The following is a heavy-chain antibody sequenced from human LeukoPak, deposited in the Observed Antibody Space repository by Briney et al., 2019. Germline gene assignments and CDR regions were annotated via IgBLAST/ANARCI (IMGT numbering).Heavy chain of an antibody. CDR2: ISSSSSYI. J-gene: IGHJ4*02. CDR3: AIYYDSSGYYSPFDY. CDR1: GFTFSSYS. V-gene: IGHV3-21*01. Sequence: PGGSLRLSCAASGFTFSSYSMNWVRQAPGKGLEWVSSISSSSSYIYYADSVKGRFTISRDNAKNSLYLQMNSLRAEDTAAYYCAIYYDSSGYYSPFDYWGQGTLVTVSS. D-gene: IGHD3-22*01.